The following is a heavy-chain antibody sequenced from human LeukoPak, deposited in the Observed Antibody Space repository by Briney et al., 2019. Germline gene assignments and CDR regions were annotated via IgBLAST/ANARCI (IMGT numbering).Heavy chain of an antibody. J-gene: IGHJ4*02. CDR3: ARPPGYGSE. D-gene: IGHD3-10*01. CDR1: GFTFSSYA. CDR2: ISYDGSNK. V-gene: IGHV3-30-3*01. Sequence: GGSLRLSCAASGFTFSSYAMHWVRQAPGKGLEWVAVISYDGSNKYYADSVKGRFTISRDNSKNTLYLQMNSLRAEDTAVYYCARPPGYGSEWGQGTLVTVSS.